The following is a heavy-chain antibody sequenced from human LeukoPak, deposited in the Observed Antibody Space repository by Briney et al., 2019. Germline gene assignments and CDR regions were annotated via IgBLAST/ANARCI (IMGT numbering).Heavy chain of an antibody. V-gene: IGHV4-4*07. CDR3: AREDRDFWSGYSYYYYMDV. Sequence: PSETLSLTCTVSGGSISSYYWSWIRQPAGKGLEWIGRIYTSGSTNYNPSLKSRVTMSVDTSKNQFSLKLGSVTVADTAVYYCAREDRDFWSGYSYYYYMDVWGKGTTVTVSS. D-gene: IGHD3-3*01. CDR1: GGSISSYY. CDR2: IYTSGST. J-gene: IGHJ6*03.